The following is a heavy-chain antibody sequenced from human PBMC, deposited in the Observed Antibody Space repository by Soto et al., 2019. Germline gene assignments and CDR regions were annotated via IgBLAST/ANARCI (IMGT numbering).Heavy chain of an antibody. CDR1: GYTFTSYA. J-gene: IGHJ5*02. CDR3: ARDAVDNFWSSLSNLARGFDP. CDR2: INAGNGNT. D-gene: IGHD3-3*01. Sequence: ASVKVSCKASGYTFTSYAMHWVRQAPGQRLEWMGWINAGNGNTKYSQKFQGRVTITRDTSASTAYMELSSLRPEDTAVYYCARDAVDNFWSSLSNLARGFDPWGQGTLVTVSS. V-gene: IGHV1-3*01.